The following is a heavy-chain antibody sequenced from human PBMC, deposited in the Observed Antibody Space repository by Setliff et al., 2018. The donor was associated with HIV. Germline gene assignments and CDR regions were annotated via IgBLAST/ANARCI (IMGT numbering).Heavy chain of an antibody. CDR1: GGTFSSYA. CDR2: IIPISGRT. V-gene: IGHV1-69*13. D-gene: IGHD2-2*01. J-gene: IGHJ5*02. CDR3: ARGRRVVPAAESNWFDP. Sequence: ASVKVSCKASGGTFSSYAFSWVRQTPGQGLEWMGGIIPISGRTNYAQKFQGRVTITADGSTRTAYMELSSLRPEDTAVYYCARGRRVVPAAESNWFDPWGQGTLVTVSS.